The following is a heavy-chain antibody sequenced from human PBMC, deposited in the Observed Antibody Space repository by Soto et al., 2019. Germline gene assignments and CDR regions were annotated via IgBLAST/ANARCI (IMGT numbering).Heavy chain of an antibody. CDR3: ATDRPYDDSANDH. D-gene: IGHD3-22*01. CDR1: GFSFSDYD. J-gene: IGHJ5*02. CDR2: ISSGGGRTL. Sequence: GGSLRLSCAASGFSFSDYDMSWVRQAPGRGLEWVSFISSGGGRTLKYADSVRGRFTISRDNAKNSLYLQMSSLRDEDTAVYFSATDRPYDDSANDHWGQGTLVTVSS. V-gene: IGHV3-11*04.